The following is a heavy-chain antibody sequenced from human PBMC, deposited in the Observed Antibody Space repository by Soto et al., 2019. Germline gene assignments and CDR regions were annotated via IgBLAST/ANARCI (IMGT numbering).Heavy chain of an antibody. CDR2: INHSGST. CDR1: GGSFSGYY. J-gene: IGHJ4*02. CDR3: ARDKITGLFDY. D-gene: IGHD2-8*02. V-gene: IGHV4-34*01. Sequence: SETLSLTCAVYGGSFSGYYWTWIRQPPGTGLEWIGEINHSGSTNYNPSLESRVTISVDTSKNQFCLKLTSVTAADTAVYYCARDKITGLFDYWGQGTLVTVSS.